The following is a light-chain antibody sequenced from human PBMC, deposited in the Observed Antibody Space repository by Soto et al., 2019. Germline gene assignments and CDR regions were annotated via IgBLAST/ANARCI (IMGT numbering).Light chain of an antibody. CDR2: DAS. J-gene: IGKJ1*01. CDR3: QPYGRSPPSWT. V-gene: IGKV3-20*01. CDR1: QSVSSNY. Sequence: EIVLTQSPGTLSLSPGERATLSCRASQSVSSNYLAWYQQKPGQPPRLLISDASSRATGIPDRFSGSGSGTDFSLTISSLKPEDFAVYYCQPYGRSPPSWTFGQGTKVEIK.